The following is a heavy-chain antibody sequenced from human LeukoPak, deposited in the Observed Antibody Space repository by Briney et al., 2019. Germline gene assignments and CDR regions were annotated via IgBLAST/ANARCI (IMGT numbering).Heavy chain of an antibody. J-gene: IGHJ4*02. D-gene: IGHD2-15*01. CDR2: IYYSGST. Sequence: PSETLSLTCTVSGGSISSYYWSWIRQPPGKGLEWIEYIYYSGSTNYNPSLKSRVTISVDTSKNQFSLKLSSVTAADTAVYYCARGRYCSGGSCYDYWGQGTLVTVSS. CDR3: ARGRYCSGGSCYDY. V-gene: IGHV4-59*01. CDR1: GGSISSYY.